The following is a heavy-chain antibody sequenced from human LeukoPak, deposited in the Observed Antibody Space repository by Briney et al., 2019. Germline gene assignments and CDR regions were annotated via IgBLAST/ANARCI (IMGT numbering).Heavy chain of an antibody. J-gene: IGHJ4*02. Sequence: GGSLRLSCAASGFTFSSYAMHWVRQAPGKGLEGVAVISYDGSNKYYADSVKGRFTISRDNSKNTLYLQMNSLRAEDTAVYYCAREYGSGRYFDYWGQGTLVTVSS. CDR3: AREYGSGRYFDY. V-gene: IGHV3-30*04. CDR2: ISYDGSNK. CDR1: GFTFSSYA. D-gene: IGHD3-10*01.